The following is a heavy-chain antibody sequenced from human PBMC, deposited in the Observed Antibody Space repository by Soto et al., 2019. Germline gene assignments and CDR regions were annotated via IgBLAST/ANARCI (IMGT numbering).Heavy chain of an antibody. CDR1: GGSFRGYY. Sequence: PSETLSLTCAVYGGSFRGYYWSWIRQPPGKGLEWIGEINHSGSTNYNPSLKSRVTISVDTSKNQFSLKLSSVTAADTAVYYCARGGPPFDDFWSGYARGWFDPWGQGTLVTVSS. CDR3: ARGGPPFDDFWSGYARGWFDP. V-gene: IGHV4-34*01. D-gene: IGHD3-3*01. J-gene: IGHJ5*02. CDR2: INHSGST.